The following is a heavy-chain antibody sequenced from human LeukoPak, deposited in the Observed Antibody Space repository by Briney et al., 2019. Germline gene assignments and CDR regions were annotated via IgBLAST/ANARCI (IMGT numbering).Heavy chain of an antibody. Sequence: GGSLRPSCAASGFTFSSYWMSWVRQAPGKGLEWVANIKQDGSEKYYVDSVKGRFTISRDNAKNSLYLQMNSLRAEDTAVYYCAREPGIAAAGTSLDFADWGQGTLVTVSS. CDR2: IKQDGSEK. CDR1: GFTFSSYW. V-gene: IGHV3-7*01. J-gene: IGHJ4*02. D-gene: IGHD6-13*01. CDR3: AREPGIAAAGTSLDFAD.